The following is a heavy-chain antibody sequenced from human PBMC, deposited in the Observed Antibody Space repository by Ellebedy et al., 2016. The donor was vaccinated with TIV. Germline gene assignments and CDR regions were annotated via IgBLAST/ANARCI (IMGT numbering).Heavy chain of an antibody. CDR3: ARDLDKSSGWYGGAAY. J-gene: IGHJ4*02. CDR2: ISNDGSSQ. CDR1: GFTFDSYA. V-gene: IGHV3-30-3*01. D-gene: IGHD6-19*01. Sequence: PGGSLRLSCVASGFTFDSYAMHWVRQAPGKGLEWVAVISNDGSSQYYADPVKGRFTVSRDNSMTTVYLEMNSLRAEDTALYYCARDLDKSSGWYGGAAYWGQGTQVTVSS.